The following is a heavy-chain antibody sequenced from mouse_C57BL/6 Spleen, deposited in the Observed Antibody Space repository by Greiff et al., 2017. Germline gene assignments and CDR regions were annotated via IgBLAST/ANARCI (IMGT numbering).Heavy chain of an antibody. D-gene: IGHD2-3*01. Sequence: QVQLQQPGAELVKPGASVKMSCKASGYTFTSYWITWVKQRPGQGLEWIGDIYPGSGSTNYNEKFKGKATLTADKSSSTAYMQLSSLTSEDSAVYFCARRDGNWYFDVWGTGTTVTVSS. CDR2: IYPGSGST. V-gene: IGHV1-55*01. J-gene: IGHJ1*03. CDR3: ARRDGNWYFDV. CDR1: GYTFTSYW.